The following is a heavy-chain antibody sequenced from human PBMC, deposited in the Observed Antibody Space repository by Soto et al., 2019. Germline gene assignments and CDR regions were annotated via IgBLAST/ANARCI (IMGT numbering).Heavy chain of an antibody. CDR3: AHRRDDYGAFDS. CDR1: GFSLSTSGVG. V-gene: IGHV2-5*02. CDR2: IYWDDDK. D-gene: IGHD4-17*01. Sequence: GSGPMLVNPTQTLTLTCTFSGFSLSTSGVGVGWIRQPPGKALEWLALIYWDDDKRYSPSLKSRLTITKDTSKNRVVLTMTNMGPVDTATYYCAHRRDDYGAFDSWGQGTLVTVSS. J-gene: IGHJ4*02.